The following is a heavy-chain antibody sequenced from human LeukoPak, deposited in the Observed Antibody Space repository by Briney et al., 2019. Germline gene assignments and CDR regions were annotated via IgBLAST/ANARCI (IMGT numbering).Heavy chain of an antibody. CDR1: GFTFNGYA. CDR2: ISDSGDNT. D-gene: IGHD1-26*01. V-gene: IGHV3-23*01. J-gene: IGHJ5*02. CDR3: AKAPRSSGASENNGFDP. Sequence: PGGSLRLSCAASGFTFNGYAMNWVRQAPGKGLEWVSAISDSGDNTYYADSVRGRFTISRDNSMNTLYLQMNTLRAEDTAVYYCAKAPRSSGASENNGFDPWGQGTLVTVSS.